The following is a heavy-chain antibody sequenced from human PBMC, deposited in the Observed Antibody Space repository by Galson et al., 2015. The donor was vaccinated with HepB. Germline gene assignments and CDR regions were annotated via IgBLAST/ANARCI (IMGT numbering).Heavy chain of an antibody. V-gene: IGHV3-30-3*01. Sequence: SLRLSCAASGFTFSSYAMHWVRQAPGKGLEWVAVISYDGSNKYYADSVKGRFTISRDNSKNTLYLQMNSLRAEDTAVYYCARDQDFWSGYFDYWGQGTLVTVSS. D-gene: IGHD3-3*01. CDR2: ISYDGSNK. J-gene: IGHJ4*02. CDR1: GFTFSSYA. CDR3: ARDQDFWSGYFDY.